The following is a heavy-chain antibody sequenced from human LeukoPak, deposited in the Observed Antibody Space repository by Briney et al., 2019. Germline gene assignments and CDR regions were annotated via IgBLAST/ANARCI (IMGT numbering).Heavy chain of an antibody. V-gene: IGHV3-49*04. Sequence: PGGSLRLSCTASGFTFGDYAMSWVRQAPGKGLEWVGFIRSKAYGGTTEYAASVKGRFTISRDDSKSIAYLQMNSLKTEDTAVYYCTRDSGRIAARRSLGYWGQGTLVTVSS. CDR1: GFTFGDYA. CDR3: TRDSGRIAARRSLGY. J-gene: IGHJ4*02. D-gene: IGHD6-6*01. CDR2: IRSKAYGGTT.